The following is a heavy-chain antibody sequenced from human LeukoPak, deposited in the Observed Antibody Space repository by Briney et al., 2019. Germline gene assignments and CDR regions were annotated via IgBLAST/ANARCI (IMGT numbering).Heavy chain of an antibody. CDR3: ARVRMAAGTLYYFDY. D-gene: IGHD6-13*01. V-gene: IGHV4-4*02. J-gene: IGHJ4*02. Sequence: SRTLSLTCAVSGGSISSSNWWSWVRQPPGKGLEWIGEIYHSGSTNYNPSLKSRVTISVDKSKNQFSLKLSSVTAADTAVYYCARVRMAAGTLYYFDYWGQGTLVTVSS. CDR1: GGSISSSNW. CDR2: IYHSGST.